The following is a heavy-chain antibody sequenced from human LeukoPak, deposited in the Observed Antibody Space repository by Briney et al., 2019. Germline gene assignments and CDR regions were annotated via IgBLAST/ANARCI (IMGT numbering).Heavy chain of an antibody. CDR2: IYTSGST. Sequence: PSETLSLTCTVSGGSISSYYWSWIRQPAGKGLEWIGRIYTSGSTNYNPSLKSRVTMSVDTSKNQFSLKLSSVTAADTAVYYCARDRMDAAAAGTGSWFDPWGQGTLVTVSS. J-gene: IGHJ5*02. D-gene: IGHD6-13*01. CDR1: GGSISSYY. V-gene: IGHV4-4*07. CDR3: ARDRMDAAAAGTGSWFDP.